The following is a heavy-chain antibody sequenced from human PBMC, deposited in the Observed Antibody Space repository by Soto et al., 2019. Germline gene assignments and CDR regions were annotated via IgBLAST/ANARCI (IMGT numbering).Heavy chain of an antibody. V-gene: IGHV1-3*02. CDR1: GYTFTTYA. D-gene: IGHD4-17*01. J-gene: IGHJ6*02. CDR3: ARGNYGDFRYGMDV. Sequence: ASVKVSCKASGYTFTTYAIHWVRQAPGQRLEWMGWSNVGNGNTKYSKEFQGRVTIISDTTANTAYMELSSLRSDDMAVYYCARGNYGDFRYGMDVWGQGNTVTVSS. CDR2: SNVGNGNT.